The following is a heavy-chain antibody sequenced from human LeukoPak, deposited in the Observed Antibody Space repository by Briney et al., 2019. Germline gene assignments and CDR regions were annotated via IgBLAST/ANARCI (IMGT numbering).Heavy chain of an antibody. CDR3: ARGFRDTAMFLDY. Sequence: PGGSLRLSCAASGFTFSSYEMNWVRHAPGKGLEWISAISGSSSNVYYAASVRGRFTISRDNAENSLYLQLNTMRAEDTAVYYCARGFRDTAMFLDYWGQGTLVTVSS. D-gene: IGHD5-18*01. J-gene: IGHJ4*02. V-gene: IGHV3-48*03. CDR2: ISGSSSNV. CDR1: GFTFSSYE.